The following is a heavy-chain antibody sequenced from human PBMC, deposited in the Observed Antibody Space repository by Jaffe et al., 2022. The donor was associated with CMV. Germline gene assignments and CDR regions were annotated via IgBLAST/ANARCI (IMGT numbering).Heavy chain of an antibody. CDR3: AKGGDIVVVVAATLDY. J-gene: IGHJ4*02. V-gene: IGHV3-23*04. D-gene: IGHD2-15*01. CDR1: GFTFSSYA. Sequence: EVQLVESGGGLVQPGGSLRLSCAASGFTFSSYAMSWVRQAPGKGLEWVSAISGSGGSTYYADSVKGRFTISRDNSKNTLYLQMNSLRAEDTAVYYCAKGGDIVVVVAATLDYWGQGTLVTVSS. CDR2: ISGSGGST.